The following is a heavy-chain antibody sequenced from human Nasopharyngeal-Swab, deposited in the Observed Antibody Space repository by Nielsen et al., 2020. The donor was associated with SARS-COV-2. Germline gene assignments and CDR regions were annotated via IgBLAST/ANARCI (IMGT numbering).Heavy chain of an antibody. J-gene: IGHJ4*02. CDR3: ARGGLRYFDWSHRFDY. D-gene: IGHD3-9*01. V-gene: IGHV4-34*01. CDR2: INHSGST. CDR1: GGSFSGYY. Sequence: SETLSLTCAVYGGSFSGYYWSWIRQPPGKGLEWIGEINHSGSTNYNPSLKSRVTISVDTSKNQFSLKLSSVTAADTAVYYCARGGLRYFDWSHRFDYWGQGTLVTVSS.